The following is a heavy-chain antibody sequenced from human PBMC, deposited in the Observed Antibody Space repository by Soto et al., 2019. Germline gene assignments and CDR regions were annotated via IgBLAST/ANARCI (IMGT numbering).Heavy chain of an antibody. D-gene: IGHD5-18*01. Sequence: QVQLVQSGAEVKKPGSSVKVSCKASGGTFSSFVISWVRQAPGQGPEWMGGIIPSFNRPNYAQKFQGRVTITADESTTTSYMELGSRRSGDTAVYYCATSKVGYSFGSPFDFWGQGTLVTVSS. V-gene: IGHV1-69*01. CDR2: IIPSFNRP. CDR3: ATSKVGYSFGSPFDF. CDR1: GGTFSSFV. J-gene: IGHJ4*02.